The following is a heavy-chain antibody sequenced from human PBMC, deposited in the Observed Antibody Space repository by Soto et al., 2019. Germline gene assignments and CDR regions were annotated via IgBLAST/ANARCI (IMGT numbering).Heavy chain of an antibody. V-gene: IGHV3-23*01. CDR3: EKDPPGGTSEFFFVY. Sequence: PGGSLRLSCAASGFTFSTYAMAWVRQAPGKGLEWVSGVSASGLNTDYADPVKGRFYISRDNSKNTVSLHMNSLRAEDTALYYCEKDPPGGTSEFFFVYGGRETRVPVS. CDR2: VSASGLNT. CDR1: GFTFSTYA. J-gene: IGHJ4*02. D-gene: IGHD3-16*01.